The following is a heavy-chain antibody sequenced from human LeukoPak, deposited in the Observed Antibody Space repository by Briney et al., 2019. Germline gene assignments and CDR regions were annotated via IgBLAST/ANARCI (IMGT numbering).Heavy chain of an antibody. D-gene: IGHD5-12*01. CDR1: GYTFTING. Sequence: ASVTLSFTASGYTFTINGSNCVRQAPGQGLGWMRWSSAYNGDTNYAHKVQGRVTMTPDPSTSTAYMELRSLRSDDTAVYYCARTSHYVDIAATIPYGIYYFDYWGQGTLVTVSS. CDR2: SSAYNGDT. V-gene: IGHV1-18*01. J-gene: IGHJ4*02. CDR3: ARTSHYVDIAATIPYGIYYFDY.